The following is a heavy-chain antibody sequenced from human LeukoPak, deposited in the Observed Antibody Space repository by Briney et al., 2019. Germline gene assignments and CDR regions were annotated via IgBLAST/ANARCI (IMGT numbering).Heavy chain of an antibody. CDR2: VNPNAGGI. CDR3: ARDSYGGNWSLGY. V-gene: IGHV1-2*02. D-gene: IGHD2-21*01. J-gene: IGHJ4*02. Sequence: ASVKVSCKASGFTFTGYYFHWVRQAPGQGLEWMGWVNPNAGGIKYAQMFQGRVTMTRDTSISTAYMELSRLTSDDTAVYYCARDSYGGNWSLGYWGQGTLVTVSS. CDR1: GFTFTGYY.